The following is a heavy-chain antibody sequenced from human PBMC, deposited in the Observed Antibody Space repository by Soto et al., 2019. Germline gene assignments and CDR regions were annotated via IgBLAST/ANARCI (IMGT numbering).Heavy chain of an antibody. V-gene: IGHV4-30-2*01. CDR1: GGSISSGGYS. CDR2: IYHSGST. Sequence: QLQLQESGSGLVKPSQTLSLTCAVSGGSISSGGYSWSWIRQPPGKGLEWIGYIYHSGSTYYNPSLKRRVTLTGNRSKNQFPLKVDSVTAADTAVYYCAAGGGLPRYYWGQGTLVTVSS. J-gene: IGHJ4*02. D-gene: IGHD5-12*01. CDR3: AAGGGLPRYY.